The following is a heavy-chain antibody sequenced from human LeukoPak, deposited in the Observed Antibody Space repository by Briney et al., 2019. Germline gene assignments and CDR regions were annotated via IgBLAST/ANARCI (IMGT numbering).Heavy chain of an antibody. CDR1: GGSISSYY. CDR2: IYYSGST. Sequence: SETLPLTCTVSGGSISSYYWSWIRQPPGEGLEWIGSIYYSGSTNYNPSLKSRVTISIDTSKNQFSLNLSSVTAADTAVYYCARGARGYSYGWGQGTLVTVSS. J-gene: IGHJ4*02. CDR3: ARGARGYSYG. V-gene: IGHV4-59*01. D-gene: IGHD5-18*01.